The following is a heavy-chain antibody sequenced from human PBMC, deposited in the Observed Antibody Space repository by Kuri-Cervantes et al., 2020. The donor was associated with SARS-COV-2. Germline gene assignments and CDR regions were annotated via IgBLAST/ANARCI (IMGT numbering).Heavy chain of an antibody. J-gene: IGHJ4*02. D-gene: IGHD3-10*01. CDR1: GFTFSNAW. CDR2: IKSKTDGGTT. CDR3: AKDPSPYSVLLWFGEFGFGY. V-gene: IGHV3-15*01. Sequence: GESLKISCAASGFTFSNAWMSWVRQAPGKGLEWVGRIKSKTDGGTTDYAAPVKGRFTISRDDSKNTLYLQMNSLRAEDTAVYYCAKDPSPYSVLLWFGEFGFGYWGQGTLVTVSS.